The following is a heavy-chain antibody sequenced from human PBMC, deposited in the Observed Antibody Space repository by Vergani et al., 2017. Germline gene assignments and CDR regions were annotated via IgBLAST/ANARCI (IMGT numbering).Heavy chain of an antibody. CDR2: IRDKAYNYAT. CDR3: FYDFWAGYDSGDV. CDR1: GFSFKSYW. J-gene: IGHJ6*04. Sequence: EVQLVESGGGLVQPGGSLRLSCAASGFSFKSYWMTWVRQTSGKGLEWIGRIRDKAYNYATVYAVSVKGRFTISRDDSKKTAYLQMNGLTTEDTAVYYCFYDFWAGYDSGDVWGKGTTVTVSS. V-gene: IGHV3-73*01. D-gene: IGHD3/OR15-3a*01.